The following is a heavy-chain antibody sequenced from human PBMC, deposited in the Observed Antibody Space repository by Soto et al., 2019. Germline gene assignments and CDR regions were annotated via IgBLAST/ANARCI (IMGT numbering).Heavy chain of an antibody. CDR3: AKDLSIHYYDGAASVAKGFDP. J-gene: IGHJ5*02. V-gene: IGHV3-9*01. CDR2: ISWNSATV. CDR1: GFTFDDYA. Sequence: QPGGSLRLSCAASGFTFDDYAMHWVRQAPGKGLEWVSGISWNSATVGYADSVKGRFTISRDNAKNSLFLQMSSLRPEDTALYYCAKDLSIHYYDGAASVAKGFDPWGQGT. D-gene: IGHD3-22*01.